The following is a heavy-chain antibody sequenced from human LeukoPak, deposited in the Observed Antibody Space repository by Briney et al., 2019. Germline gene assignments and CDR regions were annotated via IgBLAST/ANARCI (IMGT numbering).Heavy chain of an antibody. Sequence: GGSLRLSCAASGFTFSSYGMHWVRQAPGKGLEWVANIKQDGSEKNYVDSVRGRFTISTDSAKNSLDLQMNSLRAEDTAVYYCTRDERWGQGTLVTVSS. CDR1: GFTFSSYG. CDR2: IKQDGSEK. V-gene: IGHV3-7*01. CDR3: TRDER. J-gene: IGHJ4*02.